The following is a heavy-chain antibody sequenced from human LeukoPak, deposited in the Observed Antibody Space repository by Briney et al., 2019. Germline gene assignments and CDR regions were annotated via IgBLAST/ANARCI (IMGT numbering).Heavy chain of an antibody. CDR3: ARETYYYDSSGYPPKHYCYGMDV. D-gene: IGHD3-22*01. V-gene: IGHV3-7*01. J-gene: IGHJ6*02. Sequence: AGGSLRLSCAASGFTFSSYWMSWVRQAPGKGLEWVANIKQDGSEKYYVDSVKGRFTISRDNAKNSLYLQMNSLRAEDTAVYYCARETYYYDSSGYPPKHYCYGMDVWGQGTTVTVSS. CDR1: GFTFSSYW. CDR2: IKQDGSEK.